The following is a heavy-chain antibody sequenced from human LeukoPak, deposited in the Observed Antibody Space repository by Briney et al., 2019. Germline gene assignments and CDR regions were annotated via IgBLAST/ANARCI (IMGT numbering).Heavy chain of an antibody. CDR3: ARRSNYDFWSGYYPDY. Sequence: ASVKVSCKASGYTFTGYGISWVRQAPGQGLEWMGWISAYNGNTNYAQKLQGRVTMTTDTSTSTAYMELRSLRSDDTAVYYCARRSNYDFWSGYYPDYWGQGTLVTVSS. D-gene: IGHD3-3*01. CDR2: ISAYNGNT. V-gene: IGHV1-18*01. CDR1: GYTFTGYG. J-gene: IGHJ4*02.